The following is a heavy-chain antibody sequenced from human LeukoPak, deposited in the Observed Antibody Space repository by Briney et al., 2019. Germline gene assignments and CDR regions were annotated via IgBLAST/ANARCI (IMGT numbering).Heavy chain of an antibody. Sequence: PGGSLRLSCAASGFTFSSYSMNWVRQAPGKGLEWVSAIGTAGDTYYPGSVKGRFTISRENAKNSLYLQMNSLRAGDTAVYYCARGRYYESYAFDIWGQGTMVTVSS. V-gene: IGHV3-13*01. CDR3: ARGRYYESYAFDI. J-gene: IGHJ3*02. D-gene: IGHD3-22*01. CDR1: GFTFSSYS. CDR2: IGTAGDT.